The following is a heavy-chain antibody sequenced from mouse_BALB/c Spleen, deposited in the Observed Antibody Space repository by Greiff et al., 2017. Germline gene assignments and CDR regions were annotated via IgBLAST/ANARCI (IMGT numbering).Heavy chain of an antibody. V-gene: IGHV1-63*02. CDR2: IYPGGGYT. D-gene: IGHD3-3*01. CDR3: AKTRDSWFAY. Sequence: QVQLQQSGAELVRPGPSVKISCKASGYTFTNYWLGWVKQRPGHGLEWIGDIYPGGGYTNYNEKFKGKARLTADTSSSTTSMQLGSQTSKASAVYFCAKTRDSWFAYWGQGTLVTVSA. J-gene: IGHJ3*01. CDR1: GYTFTNYW.